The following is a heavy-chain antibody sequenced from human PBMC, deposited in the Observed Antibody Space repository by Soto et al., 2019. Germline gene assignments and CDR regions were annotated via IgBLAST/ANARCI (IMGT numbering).Heavy chain of an antibody. D-gene: IGHD6-6*01. CDR2: ISSSSSYI. CDR3: ARVKEYSSSSPNFDY. Sequence: PGGSLRLSCAASGFTFSSYSMNWARQAPGKGLEWVSSISSSSSYIYYADSVKGRFTISRDNAKNSLYLQMNSLRAEDTAVYYCARVKEYSSSSPNFDYWGQGTLVTVSS. CDR1: GFTFSSYS. V-gene: IGHV3-21*01. J-gene: IGHJ4*02.